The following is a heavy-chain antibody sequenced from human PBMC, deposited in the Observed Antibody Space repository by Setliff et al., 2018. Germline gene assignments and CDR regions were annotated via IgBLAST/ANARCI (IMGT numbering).Heavy chain of an antibody. CDR1: GGSISSGSNY. V-gene: IGHV4-61*09. Sequence: PSETLSLTCTVSGGSISSGSNYWSWIRQPAGRGLEWIGHIDPSGNTNYHPPLKSRVTISGDTSKNQFSLTLTSVTAADTAVYFCARSLSSGSYYNSRPFYSDYWGQGTLVTVSS. CDR2: IDPSGNT. J-gene: IGHJ4*02. CDR3: ARSLSSGSYYNSRPFYSDY. D-gene: IGHD3-10*01.